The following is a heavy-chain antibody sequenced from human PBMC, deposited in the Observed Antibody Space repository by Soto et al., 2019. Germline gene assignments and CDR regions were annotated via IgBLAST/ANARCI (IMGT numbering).Heavy chain of an antibody. CDR1: GFTFSSYA. CDR2: ISGSGGST. V-gene: IGHV3-23*01. J-gene: IGHJ6*02. D-gene: IGHD3-10*01. CDR3: AKDQKSGLLWFEDKSAGMDV. Sequence: GGSLRLSCAVSGFTFSSYAMSWVRQAPGKGLEWVSAISGSGGSTYYADSVKGRFTISRDNSKNTLYLQMNSLRAEDTAVYYFAKDQKSGLLWFEDKSAGMDVWGQGTTVTVSS.